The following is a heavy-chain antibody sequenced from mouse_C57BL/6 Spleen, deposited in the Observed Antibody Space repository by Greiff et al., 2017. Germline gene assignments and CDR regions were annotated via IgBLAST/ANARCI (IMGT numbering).Heavy chain of an antibody. CDR2: IDPETGGT. J-gene: IGHJ1*03. CDR1: GYTFTDYE. V-gene: IGHV1-15*01. Sequence: VKLVESGAELVRPGASVTLSCKASGYTFTDYEMHWVKQTPVHGLEWIGAIDPETGGTAYNQKFKGKAILTADKSSSTAYMELRSLTSEDSAVYYCTTTVVGYFDVWGTGTTVTVSS. D-gene: IGHD1-1*01. CDR3: TTTVVGYFDV.